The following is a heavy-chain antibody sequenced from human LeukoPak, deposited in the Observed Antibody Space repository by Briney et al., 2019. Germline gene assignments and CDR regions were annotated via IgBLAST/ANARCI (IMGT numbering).Heavy chain of an antibody. D-gene: IGHD3-9*01. CDR1: GFTFSSYW. J-gene: IGHJ4*02. V-gene: IGHV3-30-3*01. Sequence: QPGGSLRLSCAASGFTFSSYWMHWVRQAPGKGLEWVAVISYDGSNKYYAGSVKGRFTISRDNSKNTLYLQMNSLRAEDTAVYYCAREGRYFEIDYWGQGTLVTVSS. CDR2: ISYDGSNK. CDR3: AREGRYFEIDY.